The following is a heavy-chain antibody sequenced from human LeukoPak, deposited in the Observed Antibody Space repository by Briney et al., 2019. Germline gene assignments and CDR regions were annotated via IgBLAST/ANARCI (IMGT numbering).Heavy chain of an antibody. CDR1: GFTFSSYT. J-gene: IGHJ5*02. V-gene: IGHV3-23*01. D-gene: IGHD6-13*01. CDR2: ISGSGGST. CDR3: AKDLRFVDSSPP. Sequence: GSLRLSCAASGFTFSSYTMSWVRQAPGKGLEWVSAISGSGGSTYYADSVKGRFTISRDNSKNTLYLQMNSLRAEDTAVYYCAKDLRFVDSSPPWGQGTLVTVSS.